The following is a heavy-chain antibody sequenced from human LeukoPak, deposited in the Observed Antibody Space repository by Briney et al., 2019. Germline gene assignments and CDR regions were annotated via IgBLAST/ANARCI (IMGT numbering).Heavy chain of an antibody. D-gene: IGHD1-14*01. J-gene: IGHJ4*02. CDR1: GFTFSGYA. CDR3: TKAPNRYYFDY. V-gene: IGHV3-7*03. CDR2: INQEGRGK. Sequence: GGSLRLSCAASGFTFSGYAMSWVRQAPGKGLEWVAYINQEGRGKYYVDSVKGRFTISRDNAKNSVYLQMDSLRAEDTAVYHCTKAPNRYYFDYWGLGTLVTVS.